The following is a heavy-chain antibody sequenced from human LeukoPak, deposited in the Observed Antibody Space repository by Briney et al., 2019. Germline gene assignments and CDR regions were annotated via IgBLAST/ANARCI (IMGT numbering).Heavy chain of an antibody. CDR2: ISGSGGYT. Sequence: GGSLRPSCAASGFTSRSYGMSWVRQAPGKGPGWVSSISGSGGYTYYADSVQGRFTISRDNSKNTLSLQMNSLRAEDAAIYYCATSPDIEASGTLYYLDFWGQGTLVSVSS. CDR1: GFTSRSYG. V-gene: IGHV3-23*01. D-gene: IGHD1-14*01. CDR3: ATSPDIEASGTLYYLDF. J-gene: IGHJ4*02.